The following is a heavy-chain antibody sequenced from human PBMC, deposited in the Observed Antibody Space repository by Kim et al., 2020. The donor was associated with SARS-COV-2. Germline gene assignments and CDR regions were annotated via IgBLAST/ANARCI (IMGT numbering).Heavy chain of an antibody. Sequence: SETLSLTCAVYGGSFSGYYWSWIRQPPGKGLEWIGEINHSGSTNYNPSLKSRVTISVDTSRNQFSLKLSSVTAADTAVYYCARGPIAVAGGFDYWGQGTL. CDR3: ARGPIAVAGGFDY. V-gene: IGHV4-34*01. CDR2: INHSGST. J-gene: IGHJ4*02. D-gene: IGHD6-19*01. CDR1: GGSFSGYY.